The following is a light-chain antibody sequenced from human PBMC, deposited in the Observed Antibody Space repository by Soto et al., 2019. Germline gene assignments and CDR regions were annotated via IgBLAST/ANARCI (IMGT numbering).Light chain of an antibody. V-gene: IGLV3-21*02. Sequence: SYELTRPPSVSVAPGQTASISCGGNNIGIKDVYWYQQQPGQAPVLVVYDNRDRPSGIPERFSGSNSGNTATLTISRVEAGDESDYYCQVWDTSSDHPVFGGGTKLTVL. J-gene: IGLJ2*01. CDR1: NIGIKD. CDR2: DNR. CDR3: QVWDTSSDHPV.